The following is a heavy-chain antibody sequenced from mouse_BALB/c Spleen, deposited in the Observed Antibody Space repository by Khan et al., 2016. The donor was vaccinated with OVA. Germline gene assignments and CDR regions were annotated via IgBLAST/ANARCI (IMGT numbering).Heavy chain of an antibody. D-gene: IGHD4-1*01. CDR1: GFDFSGYW. CDR3: ATNWDVGFAY. Sequence: EVKLLESGGGLVQPGGSLKLSCAASGFDFSGYWMSWVRQAPGKGLEWIGEINPDGSTINCTPSLKDKFIISRDNAKNTLYLQMNKVRSEDTALYYCATNWDVGFAYWGQGTLVTVSA. CDR2: INPDGSTI. V-gene: IGHV4-1*02. J-gene: IGHJ3*01.